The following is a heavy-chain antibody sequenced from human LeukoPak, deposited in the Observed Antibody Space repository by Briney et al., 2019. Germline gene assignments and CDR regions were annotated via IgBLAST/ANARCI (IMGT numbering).Heavy chain of an antibody. D-gene: IGHD6-13*01. Sequence: SETLSLTCTVSGGSISSYYWSWIRQPPGRGLEWIGYIYFTGSTNYNPSLQSRVTISVDTSKNQFSLKLTSVTAADTAVYYCARHCASGTCAFDIWGQGTMVTVS. J-gene: IGHJ3*02. V-gene: IGHV4-59*08. CDR1: GGSISSYY. CDR3: ARHCASGTCAFDI. CDR2: IYFTGST.